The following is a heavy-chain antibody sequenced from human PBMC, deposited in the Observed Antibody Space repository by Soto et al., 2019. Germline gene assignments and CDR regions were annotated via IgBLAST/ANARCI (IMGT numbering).Heavy chain of an antibody. Sequence: GGSLRLSCAASGFTVSSNYMSWVRQAPGKGLEWVSVIYSGGSTYYADSVKGRFTISRDNSKNTLYLQMNSLRAEDTAVYYCARGWGSGGLLGDFDYWGQGTLVTVSS. CDR1: GFTVSSNY. CDR3: ARGWGSGGLLGDFDY. D-gene: IGHD3-10*01. CDR2: IYSGGST. V-gene: IGHV3-66*01. J-gene: IGHJ4*02.